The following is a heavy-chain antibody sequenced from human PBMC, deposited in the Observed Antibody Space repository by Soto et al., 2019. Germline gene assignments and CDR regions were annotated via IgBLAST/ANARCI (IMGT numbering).Heavy chain of an antibody. D-gene: IGHD3-10*01. CDR1: GVTFRNYA. CDR2: LSGSGGTT. CDR3: AKQRADYGSGADTLHYLSWF. J-gene: IGHJ5*01. Sequence: GGSLRLSCTVSGVTFRNYAMNWVRQAPGKGLEWVSSLSGSGGTTYYADSVKGRFIISRDNSKNTLYLLMNSLRAEDTALYYCAKQRADYGSGADTLHYLSWF. V-gene: IGHV3-23*01.